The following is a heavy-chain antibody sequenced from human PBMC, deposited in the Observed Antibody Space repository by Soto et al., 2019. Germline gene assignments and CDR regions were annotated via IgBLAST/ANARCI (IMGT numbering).Heavy chain of an antibody. CDR1: GFTFDDYA. V-gene: IGHV3-9*01. Sequence: EVQLVESGGGLVQPGRSLRLSCAASGFTFDDYAMHWVRQAPGKGLEWVSGISWNSGSIGYADSVKGRFTISRDNAKNSLYLQMNSLRAEDTALYYCAKETYGDYLTGGLDPWGQGTLVTVSS. J-gene: IGHJ5*02. CDR2: ISWNSGSI. CDR3: AKETYGDYLTGGLDP. D-gene: IGHD4-17*01.